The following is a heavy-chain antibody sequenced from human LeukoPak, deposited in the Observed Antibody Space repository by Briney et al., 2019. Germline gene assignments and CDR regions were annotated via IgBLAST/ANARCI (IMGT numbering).Heavy chain of an antibody. CDR2: ISYAGSNT. Sequence: GGSLRLSCAASGFTFSSYAMHWVRQTPGKGLEWVPAISYAGSNTHYADSVKGRFTISRDNSKNTMFLQMSSLRAEDTALYYCERDERGFFYYMDVWGKGTTVTVSS. V-gene: IGHV3-30*04. J-gene: IGHJ6*03. CDR3: ERDERGFFYYMDV. CDR1: GFTFSSYA. D-gene: IGHD2-15*01.